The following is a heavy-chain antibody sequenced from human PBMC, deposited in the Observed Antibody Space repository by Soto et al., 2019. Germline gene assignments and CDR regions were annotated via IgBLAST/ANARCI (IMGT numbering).Heavy chain of an antibody. Sequence: QVQLQESGPGLVKPSQTLSLTCTVSGGSVSNDVYYWNWIRQPPGKGLEWLGHIYYGGRTYYTPSLKGRLNISADTSKNQFSLKLSSVSAADTAVYCCAGDRSTSPDYFDSWGQGTLVTVSS. V-gene: IGHV4-30-4*01. J-gene: IGHJ4*02. CDR3: AGDRSTSPDYFDS. CDR1: GGSVSNDVYY. D-gene: IGHD2-2*01. CDR2: IYYGGRT.